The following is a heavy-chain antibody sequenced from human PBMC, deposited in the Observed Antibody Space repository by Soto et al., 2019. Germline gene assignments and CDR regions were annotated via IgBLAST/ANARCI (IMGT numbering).Heavy chain of an antibody. Sequence: LSLTCTVSGGSITSDDYHWTWIRQPPGKGLEWIGFIYYSGSYYNPSLKSRVTLSVDTSKNQFSLKLSSVTAADTAVYYCARDLAYCATGSCYTKWGSWGQGTPVTV. D-gene: IGHD2-15*01. CDR3: ARDLAYCATGSCYTKWGS. CDR1: GGSITSDDYH. CDR2: IYYSGS. J-gene: IGHJ5*02. V-gene: IGHV4-30-4*01.